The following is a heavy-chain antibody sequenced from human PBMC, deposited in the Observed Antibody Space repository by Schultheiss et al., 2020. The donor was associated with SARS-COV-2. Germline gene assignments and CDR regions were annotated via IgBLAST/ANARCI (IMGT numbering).Heavy chain of an antibody. CDR1: GGSISSYY. CDR3: ARDSWGGSYHY. V-gene: IGHV4-59*01. J-gene: IGHJ4*02. Sequence: SETLSLTCTVSGGSISSYYWSWIRQPPGKGLEWIGYIYYSGSTNYNPSLKSRVTISVDTSKNQFSLKLSSVTAADTAVYYCARDSWGGSYHYWGQGTLVTVSS. CDR2: IYYSGST. D-gene: IGHD1-26*01.